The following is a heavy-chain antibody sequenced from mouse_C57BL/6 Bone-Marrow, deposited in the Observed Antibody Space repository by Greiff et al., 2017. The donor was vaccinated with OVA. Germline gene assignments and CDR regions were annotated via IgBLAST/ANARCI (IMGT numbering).Heavy chain of an antibody. D-gene: IGHD2-12*01. CDR2: ISYDGSN. J-gene: IGHJ2*01. CDR3: ARRGLRRRIDY. CDR1: GYSITSGYY. V-gene: IGHV3-6*01. Sequence: EVKLVESGPGLVKPSQSLSLTCSVTGYSITSGYYWNWIRQFPGNKLEWMGYISYDGSNNYNPSLKNRISITRDTSKNRFFLKLNSVTTEDTATYYCARRGLRRRIDYWGQGTTLTVSS.